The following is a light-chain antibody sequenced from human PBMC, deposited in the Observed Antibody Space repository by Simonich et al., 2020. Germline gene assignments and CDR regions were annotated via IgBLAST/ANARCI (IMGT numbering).Light chain of an antibody. J-gene: IGLJ3*02. CDR1: SGSVSTSYS. Sequence: QTVVTQEPSFSVSPGGTVTLTCGLSSGSVSTSYSPSWYQQTPGQAPRPLIYHPNPRSSGVPDRFSGSILGNKAALTITGAQADDESDYYCVLYMGSGIWVFGGGTKLTVL. V-gene: IGLV8-61*01. CDR2: HPN. CDR3: VLYMGSGIWV.